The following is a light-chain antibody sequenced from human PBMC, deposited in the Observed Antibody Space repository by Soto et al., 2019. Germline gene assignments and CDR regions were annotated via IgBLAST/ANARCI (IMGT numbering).Light chain of an antibody. CDR3: QQSFSTPRT. Sequence: DIQMTQSPSSLSASEGDRVTITCRASHSMGSYLNWYQQKPGKAPNLLIYGASSLQTGVPSRFSGSGSGTDFSLTISSLQPEDFAIYYCQQSFSTPRTFGQGTKVDI. CDR2: GAS. J-gene: IGKJ1*01. CDR1: HSMGSY. V-gene: IGKV1-39*01.